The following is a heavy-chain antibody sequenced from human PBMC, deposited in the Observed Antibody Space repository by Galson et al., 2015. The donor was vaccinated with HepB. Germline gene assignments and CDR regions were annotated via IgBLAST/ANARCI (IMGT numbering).Heavy chain of an antibody. CDR2: INHSGST. D-gene: IGHD5-18*01. J-gene: IGHJ4*02. CDR1: GGSFSSSTYY. Sequence: SETLSLTCSVSGGSFSSSTYYWGWIRQPPGKGLEWIGEINHSGSTNYNPSLKSRVTISVDTSKNQFSLKLSSVTAADTAVYYCARLRGYSYGQTNYFDYWGQGTLVTVSS. CDR3: ARLRGYSYGQTNYFDY. V-gene: IGHV4-39*07.